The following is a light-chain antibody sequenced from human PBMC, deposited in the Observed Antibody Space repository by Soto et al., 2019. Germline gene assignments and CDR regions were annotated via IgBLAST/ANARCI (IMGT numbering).Light chain of an antibody. Sequence: QSVLTQPPSVSGAPGQRVIISCTGSSSNIGAGYDVHWYMQLPGTAPKLLVYTNNNRPSGVPDRFSGSKSGTSASLAITGLQAEDEADYYCQSYDSRLSGYVFGSGTKLTVL. V-gene: IGLV1-40*01. CDR1: SSNIGAGYD. J-gene: IGLJ1*01. CDR2: TNN. CDR3: QSYDSRLSGYV.